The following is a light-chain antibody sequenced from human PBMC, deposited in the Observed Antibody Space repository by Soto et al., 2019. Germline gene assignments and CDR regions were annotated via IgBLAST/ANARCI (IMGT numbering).Light chain of an antibody. Sequence: QSALTQPASVSRSPGQSITISCTGTSSDVGSYNLVSWYQQHPGKAPKLMIFEGSKRPSGVSNRFSGSKSGNTASLTISGLQAEDEADYYCCSYAGNSNYVFGTGTKVTVL. CDR1: SSDVGSYNL. CDR2: EGS. V-gene: IGLV2-23*01. J-gene: IGLJ1*01. CDR3: CSYAGNSNYV.